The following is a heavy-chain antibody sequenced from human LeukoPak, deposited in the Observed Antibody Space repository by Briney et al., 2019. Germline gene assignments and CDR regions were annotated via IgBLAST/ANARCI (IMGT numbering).Heavy chain of an antibody. V-gene: IGHV3-23*01. D-gene: IGHD2-15*01. CDR3: AKGRGWSEENWFDS. Sequence: PGGSLRLSCAASGFTFSTYGMRWVRQAPGKGLEWVSTISGSGASTYYTDSVKGRFTISRDNSKNTLYLQMNSLRAEDTAVYYCAKGRGWSEENWFDSWGQGTLVTVSS. CDR1: GFTFSTYG. J-gene: IGHJ5*01. CDR2: ISGSGAST.